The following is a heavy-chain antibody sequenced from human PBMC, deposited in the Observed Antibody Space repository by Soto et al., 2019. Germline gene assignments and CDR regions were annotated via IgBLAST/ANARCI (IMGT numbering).Heavy chain of an antibody. CDR2: INNLGDST. D-gene: IGHD2-15*01. J-gene: IGHJ4*02. V-gene: IGHV3-64D*06. Sequence: GGSLTLSCSGSGFTFSIYALHWVRQAPGKGLESVSAINNLGDSTYYAASVKGRFTISRDKSQNTLFLQMSRLRADDTAMYYCVKSGDYTVVSPDYWGQGIQVTVSS. CDR3: VKSGDYTVVSPDY. CDR1: GFTFSIYA.